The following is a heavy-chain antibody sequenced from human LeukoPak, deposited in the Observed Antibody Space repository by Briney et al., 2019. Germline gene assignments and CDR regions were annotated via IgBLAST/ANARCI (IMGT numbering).Heavy chain of an antibody. D-gene: IGHD1-26*01. V-gene: IGHV3-23*01. CDR2: ISGSGAST. CDR1: GFTLSTNA. CDR3: AKKWGVGTTTLDYFDY. J-gene: IGHJ4*02. Sequence: PGGSLRLSCLTSGFTLSTNAMSWVRQAPGKGLEWISGISGSGASTYYADSVKGRFTISRDNSRNTLYLQMNSLRGDDTAVYYCAKKWGVGTTTLDYFDYWGQGTLVTVSS.